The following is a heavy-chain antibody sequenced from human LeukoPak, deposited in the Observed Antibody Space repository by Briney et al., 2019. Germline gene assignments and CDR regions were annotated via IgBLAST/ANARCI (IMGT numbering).Heavy chain of an antibody. D-gene: IGHD2-21*02. Sequence: GGSLRLSCAASGFTFSSYGMHWVRQAPGKGLEWVAVIWYDGSNKYYADSVKGRFTISRDNSENTLYLQMNSLRAEDTAVYYCAKWNCGGDCYYGYWGQGTLVTVSS. CDR1: GFTFSSYG. CDR3: AKWNCGGDCYYGY. V-gene: IGHV3-33*06. CDR2: IWYDGSNK. J-gene: IGHJ4*02.